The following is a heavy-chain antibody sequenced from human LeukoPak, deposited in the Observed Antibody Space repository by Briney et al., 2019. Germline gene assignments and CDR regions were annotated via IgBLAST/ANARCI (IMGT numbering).Heavy chain of an antibody. V-gene: IGHV3-21*01. D-gene: IGHD3-3*01. J-gene: IGHJ4*02. CDR1: GFTFSSYS. CDR3: ARAGLRFLEWLFGNFDY. Sequence: GGSLRLSCAASGFTFSSYSMNWVRQSPGQGLEWVSSISSNSNYIHYAASVKGRFTISRDNAKNSLFLQMNSLRAEDTAVYYCARAGLRFLEWLFGNFDYWGQGTLVTVSS. CDR2: ISSNSNYI.